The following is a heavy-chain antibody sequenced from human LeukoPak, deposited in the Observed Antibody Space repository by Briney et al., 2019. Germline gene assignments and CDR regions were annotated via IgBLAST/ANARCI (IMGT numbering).Heavy chain of an antibody. J-gene: IGHJ6*03. V-gene: IGHV4-34*01. D-gene: IGHD6-13*01. CDR2: INHSGST. Sequence: TSETLSLTCAVYGGSFSGYYWSWIRQPPGKGLEWIGEINHSGSTNYNPSLKSRVTMSVDTSKNQFSLKLSSVTAADTAVYYCARVKIAAAKYYYYYMDVWGKGTTVTISS. CDR3: ARVKIAAAKYYYYYMDV. CDR1: GGSFSGYY.